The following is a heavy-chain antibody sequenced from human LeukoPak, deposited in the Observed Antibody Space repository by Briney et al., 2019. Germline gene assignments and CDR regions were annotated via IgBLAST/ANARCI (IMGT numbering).Heavy chain of an antibody. CDR1: AVFISGSY. CDR3: ARAKVTYYYDGSGYYYFDT. D-gene: IGHD3-22*01. Sequence: SETLSLTCTVSAVFISGSYWTWIRQSPGQGLEWIGHIYYSGSTNYNPSLKSRVTISVDTSKKQFSLKLRSVTAADTAVYYCARAKVTYYYDGSGYYYFDTWGQGTLVTVSS. J-gene: IGHJ4*02. V-gene: IGHV4-59*01. CDR2: IYYSGST.